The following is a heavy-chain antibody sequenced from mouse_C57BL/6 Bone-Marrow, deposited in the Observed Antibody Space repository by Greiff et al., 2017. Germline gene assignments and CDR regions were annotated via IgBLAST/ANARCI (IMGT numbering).Heavy chain of an antibody. J-gene: IGHJ3*01. CDR2: IYPRSGNT. D-gene: IGHD1-1*01. Sequence: VQLQQSGTVLARPGASVKLSCKASGYTFTSYGISWVKRRTGQGLEWIGEIYPRSGNTYYNEKFKGKATLTADKSSSTAYMELRSLTSEDSAVYFCAIYYYGIFAYWGQGTLVTVSA. V-gene: IGHV1-81*01. CDR1: GYTFTSYG. CDR3: AIYYYGIFAY.